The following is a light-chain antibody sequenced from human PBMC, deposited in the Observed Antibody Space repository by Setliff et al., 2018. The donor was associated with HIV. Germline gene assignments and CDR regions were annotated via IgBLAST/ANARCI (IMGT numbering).Light chain of an antibody. J-gene: IGLJ1*01. Sequence: QSALTQPVSVSGSPGQSITISCTGTSSDVGGFDYVSWYQQHPGKAPKLMIYDVTNRPSGVSNRFSGSKSGNTASLTISGLQTDDEADYYCCAYGFGSGTKVTVL. CDR1: SSDVGGFDY. V-gene: IGLV2-14*03. CDR2: DVT. CDR3: CAYG.